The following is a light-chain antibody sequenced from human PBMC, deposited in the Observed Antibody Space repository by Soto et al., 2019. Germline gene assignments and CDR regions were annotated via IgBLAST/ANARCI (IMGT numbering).Light chain of an antibody. Sequence: QCVLTQPPSVSAAPGQKVTISCSGSSSNIGGSSVSWYQQLPGTAPKLLISDDNKRPSGIPDRFSGSKSGTSATLGITGFQTGDEADYYCGSWDSSLSAYVFGTGTKVTVL. CDR3: GSWDSSLSAYV. V-gene: IGLV1-51*01. J-gene: IGLJ1*01. CDR2: DDN. CDR1: SSNIGGSS.